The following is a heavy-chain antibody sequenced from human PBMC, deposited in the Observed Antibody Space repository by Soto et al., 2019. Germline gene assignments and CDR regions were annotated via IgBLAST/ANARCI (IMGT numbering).Heavy chain of an antibody. CDR1: GFTFSRSI. J-gene: IGHJ4*02. D-gene: IGHD3-3*01. CDR3: ASEGVF. CDR2: IDIGSGNT. Sequence: QMQLEQSGPEVKKPGTSVKVSCKTSGFTFSRSIMQWVRQAPGQRLEWLGWIDIGSGNTNHAQKFQERVTITRDISTRTTYMVLTILTSEDTAVYYCASEGVFWGQGTQVTVSS. V-gene: IGHV1-58*02.